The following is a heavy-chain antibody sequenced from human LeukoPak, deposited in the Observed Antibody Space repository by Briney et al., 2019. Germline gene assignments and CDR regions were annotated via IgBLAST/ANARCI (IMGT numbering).Heavy chain of an antibody. D-gene: IGHD1-1*01. CDR3: ARVQLERRRWFDP. CDR2: IYYSGST. Sequence: SETLSLTCTVSGGSISSYYWSWIRQPPGKGLEWIGYIYYSGSTNYNPSLKSRVTISVDTSKNQFSLKPSSVTAADTAVYYCARVQLERRRWFDPWGQGTLVTVSS. V-gene: IGHV4-59*01. CDR1: GGSISSYY. J-gene: IGHJ5*02.